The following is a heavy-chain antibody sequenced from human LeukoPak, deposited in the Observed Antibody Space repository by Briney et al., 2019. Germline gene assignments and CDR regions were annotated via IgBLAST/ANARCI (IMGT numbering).Heavy chain of an antibody. V-gene: IGHV4-34*01. J-gene: IGHJ4*02. CDR2: TNHSGST. Sequence: PSETLSLTCAVYGGSFSGYYWSWIRQPPGKGLEWIGETNHSGSTNYNPSLKSRVTISVDTSKNQFSLELSSVTAADTAVYYCARAGIYDYVWGSYRFSVYFDYWGQGTLVTVSS. CDR1: GGSFSGYY. CDR3: ARAGIYDYVWGSYRFSVYFDY. D-gene: IGHD3-16*02.